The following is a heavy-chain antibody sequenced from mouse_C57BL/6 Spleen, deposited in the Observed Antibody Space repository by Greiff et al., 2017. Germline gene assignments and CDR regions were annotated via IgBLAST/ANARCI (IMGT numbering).Heavy chain of an antibody. CDR1: GFTFTDYY. Sequence: EVKLVESGGGLVQPGGSLSLSCAASGFTFTDYYMSWVRQPPGKALEWLGFIRNKANGYTTEYSASVKGRFTISRDNSQSILYLQMNALRAEDSATYYCARHYYGSSYVDWYFDVWGTGTTVTVSS. J-gene: IGHJ1*03. V-gene: IGHV7-3*01. CDR2: IRNKANGYTT. CDR3: ARHYYGSSYVDWYFDV. D-gene: IGHD1-1*01.